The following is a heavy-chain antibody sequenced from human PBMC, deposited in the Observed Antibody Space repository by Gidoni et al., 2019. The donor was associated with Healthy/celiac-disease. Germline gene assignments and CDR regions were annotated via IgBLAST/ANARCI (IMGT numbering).Heavy chain of an antibody. V-gene: IGHV4-39*01. CDR2: IYYSGST. CDR1: GGSISSSRYY. J-gene: IGHJ4*02. D-gene: IGHD7-27*01. Sequence: QLQLQESGPGLVKPSETLSLTCTVSGGSISSSRYYWGWIRQPPGKGLEWIGSIYYSGSTYYNPSLKSRVTISVDTSKNQFSLKLSSVTAADTAVYYCARRFAIRLGRERRYYFDYWGQGTLVTVSS. CDR3: ARRFAIRLGRERRYYFDY.